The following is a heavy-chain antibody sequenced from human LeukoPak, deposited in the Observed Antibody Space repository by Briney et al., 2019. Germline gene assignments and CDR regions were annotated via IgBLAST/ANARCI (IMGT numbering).Heavy chain of an antibody. D-gene: IGHD3-9*01. CDR2: IYYSGST. J-gene: IGHJ4*02. Sequence: PSETLSLTCTVSGGSISSGVYYWSWLRQPPGKGLEWIGYIYYSGSTNYNPSLKSRVTISVDTSKNQFSLKLSSVTAADTAVYYCARMAVNYDILTGYYGPPHFDYWGQGTLVTVSS. V-gene: IGHV4-61*08. CDR3: ARMAVNYDILTGYYGPPHFDY. CDR1: GGSISSGVYY.